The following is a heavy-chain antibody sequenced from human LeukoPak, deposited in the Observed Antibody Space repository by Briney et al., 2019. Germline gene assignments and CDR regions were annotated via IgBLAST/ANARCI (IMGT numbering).Heavy chain of an antibody. J-gene: IGHJ4*02. CDR3: ARVARYTDYLSSSGGLWEYNFDY. CDR2: VYHSGNT. Sequence: SDTLSLTCTVSGFSVSSGFYWAWIRQSPGKGLEWIANVYHSGNTYSNPSLKSRLIISVDTSMNNFSLRLTSVTAADTAVYYCARVARYTDYLSSSGGLWEYNFDYWGQGTLVTVSS. CDR1: GFSVSSGFY. D-gene: IGHD3-9*01. V-gene: IGHV4-38-2*02.